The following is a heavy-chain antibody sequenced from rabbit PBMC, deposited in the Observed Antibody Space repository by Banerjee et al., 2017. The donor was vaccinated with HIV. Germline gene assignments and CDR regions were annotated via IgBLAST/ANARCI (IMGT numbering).Heavy chain of an antibody. CDR2: INAGDGNT. J-gene: IGHJ4*01. CDR1: GFSFSNKYV. Sequence: QEQLEESGGGLVKPEGSLTLTCKASGFSFSNKYVMCWVRQAPGKGLEWIACINAGDGNTYYASWAKGRFTISKTSSTTVPLQMTSLTAADTATYFCARDLAGAIGWNFNLWGPGTLVTVS. D-gene: IGHD4-1*01. V-gene: IGHV1S45*01. CDR3: ARDLAGAIGWNFNL.